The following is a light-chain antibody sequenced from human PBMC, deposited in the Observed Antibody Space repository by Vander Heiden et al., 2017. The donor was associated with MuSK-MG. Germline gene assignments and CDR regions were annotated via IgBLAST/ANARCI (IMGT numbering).Light chain of an antibody. J-gene: IGKJ1*01. CDR3: QKDDSAPQT. V-gene: IGKV1-27*01. CDR2: AAA. CDR1: HGISNY. Sequence: DIEMTQSPSSLSASVGDRVTITCRASHGISNYSAWHQQTPEKVPKLMIFAAATSQSGLPSRVSGSGSGTDTTLTISIRHPEDGANYYGQKDDSAPQTVGQGTKLEIK.